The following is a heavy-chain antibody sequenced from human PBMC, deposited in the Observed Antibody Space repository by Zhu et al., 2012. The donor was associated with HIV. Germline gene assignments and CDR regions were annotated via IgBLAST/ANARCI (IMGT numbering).Heavy chain of an antibody. CDR3: ARIREDILTGFYYYYMDV. Sequence: QVQVQESGPGLVKPSDTLSLTCAVSGYSISSSNWWGWIRQPPGKGLEWIAYMSYSGSTYYNVSLKSRVTMSVDTSKNQFSLKLRSVTAVDTAVYYCARIREDILTGFYYYYMDVWGKGTTVTVSS. D-gene: IGHD3-9*01. CDR2: MSYSGST. V-gene: IGHV4-28*01. CDR1: GYSISSSNW. J-gene: IGHJ6*03.